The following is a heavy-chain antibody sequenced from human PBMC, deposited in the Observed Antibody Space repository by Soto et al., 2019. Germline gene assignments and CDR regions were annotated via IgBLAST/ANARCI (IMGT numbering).Heavy chain of an antibody. J-gene: IGHJ6*02. CDR1: GYSISSGYY. Sequence: PSETLSLTCAVSGYSISSGYYWGWIRQPPGKGLEWIGSIYHSGSTYYNPSLKSRVTISVDTSKNQFSLKLSSVTAADTAVYYCARDGDCSSTSCYVYYYYGMDVWGQGTTVTVS. V-gene: IGHV4-38-2*02. D-gene: IGHD2-2*03. CDR2: IYHSGST. CDR3: ARDGDCSSTSCYVYYYYGMDV.